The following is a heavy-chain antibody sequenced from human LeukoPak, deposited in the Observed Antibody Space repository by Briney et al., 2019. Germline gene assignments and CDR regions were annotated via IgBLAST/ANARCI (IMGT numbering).Heavy chain of an antibody. Sequence: ASVKVSCKASGYTFTGYYMHWVRQAPGQGLEWMGWINPNRGGTNYAQKFQGRVTVTRDTSISTAYMELSRLRSDDTAVYYCARGYYYDSSGYYWPRFDYWGQGTLVTVSS. D-gene: IGHD3-22*01. CDR2: INPNRGGT. V-gene: IGHV1-2*02. CDR3: ARGYYYDSSGYYWPRFDY. CDR1: GYTFTGYY. J-gene: IGHJ4*02.